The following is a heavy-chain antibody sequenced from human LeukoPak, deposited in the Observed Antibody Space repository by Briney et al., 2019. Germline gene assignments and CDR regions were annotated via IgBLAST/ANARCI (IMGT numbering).Heavy chain of an antibody. Sequence: SGGSLRLSCAASGFTFSSYSMSWVRQAPGKGLEWVSSISSSSSSTNYADSVQGRFTISRDNARNSLYLQMNSLRAEDTALYYCAKESSGYVFDYWGQGTLVTVSS. CDR1: GFTFSSYS. V-gene: IGHV3-21*04. CDR3: AKESSGYVFDY. D-gene: IGHD5-12*01. J-gene: IGHJ4*02. CDR2: ISSSSSST.